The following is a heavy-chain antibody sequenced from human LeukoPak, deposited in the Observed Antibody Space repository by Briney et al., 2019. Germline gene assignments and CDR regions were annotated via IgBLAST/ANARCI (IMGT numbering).Heavy chain of an antibody. CDR3: AKDSTFGCTSTSCSLDY. CDR1: GFIFSNYA. D-gene: IGHD2-2*01. Sequence: PGGSLRLSCAASGFIFSNYAMQWVRQAPGMGLEWVAFIRYDGGNTYYADSVKGRFTISRDNSKNSLYLQMNSLRTEDTALYYCAKDSTFGCTSTSCSLDYWGQGTLVTVSS. V-gene: IGHV3-30*02. CDR2: IRYDGGNT. J-gene: IGHJ4*02.